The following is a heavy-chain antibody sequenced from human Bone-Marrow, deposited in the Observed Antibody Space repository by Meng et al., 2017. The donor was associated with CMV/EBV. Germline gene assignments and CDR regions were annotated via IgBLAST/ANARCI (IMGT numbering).Heavy chain of an antibody. CDR2: INHSGST. CDR1: GGAFSGYY. V-gene: IGHV4-34*01. D-gene: IGHD3-3*01. J-gene: IGHJ5*02. Sequence: QGQLRQWGQGLLKPSETLSLTCGVYGGAFSGYYWSWIRQPPGKGLEWIGEINHSGSTNYNPSLKSRVTISVDTSKNQFSLKLSSVTAADTAVYYCARANGLTYYDFGRGWFDPWGQGTLVTVSS. CDR3: ARANGLTYYDFGRGWFDP.